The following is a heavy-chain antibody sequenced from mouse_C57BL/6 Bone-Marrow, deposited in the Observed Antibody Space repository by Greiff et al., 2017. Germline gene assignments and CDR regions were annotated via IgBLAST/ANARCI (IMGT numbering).Heavy chain of an antibody. Sequence: VQLQQSGPELVKPGASVKMSCKASGYTFTDYNMHWVKQSHGKSLEWIGYINPNNGGTSYNQKFKGKATLTVNKSSSTAYMELRSLTSEDSAVYYCARENLYYSNYFDYWGQGTTLTVSS. CDR2: INPNNGGT. J-gene: IGHJ2*01. V-gene: IGHV1-22*01. CDR3: ARENLYYSNYFDY. D-gene: IGHD2-5*01. CDR1: GYTFTDYN.